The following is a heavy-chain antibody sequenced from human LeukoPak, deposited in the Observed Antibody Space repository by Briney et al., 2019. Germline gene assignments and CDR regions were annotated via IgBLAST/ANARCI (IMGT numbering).Heavy chain of an antibody. J-gene: IGHJ6*03. D-gene: IGHD2-2*01. V-gene: IGHV4-59*10. CDR3: ARGEVVPAAPSYYYYMDV. CDR1: GGSFSGYY. Sequence: SETLSLTCAVYGGSFSGYYWSWIRQPAGKGLEWIGRIYTSGSTNYNPSLKSRVTISVDTSKNQFSLKLSSVTAADTAVYYCARGEVVPAAPSYYYYMDVWGKGTTVTVSS. CDR2: IYTSGST.